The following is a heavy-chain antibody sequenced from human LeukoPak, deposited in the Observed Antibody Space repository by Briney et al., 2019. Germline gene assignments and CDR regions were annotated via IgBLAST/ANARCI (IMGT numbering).Heavy chain of an antibody. Sequence: GGSLRLSCAASGFTFSSYSMNWVRQAPGKGLEWVSYISSSSSTIYYADSVKGRFTISRDNAKNSLYLQMNSLRAEDTAVYYCARSNYYDSSGYYPRFDSWGQGTLVTVSS. CDR2: ISSSSSTI. J-gene: IGHJ4*02. V-gene: IGHV3-48*01. CDR3: ARSNYYDSSGYYPRFDS. CDR1: GFTFSSYS. D-gene: IGHD3-22*01.